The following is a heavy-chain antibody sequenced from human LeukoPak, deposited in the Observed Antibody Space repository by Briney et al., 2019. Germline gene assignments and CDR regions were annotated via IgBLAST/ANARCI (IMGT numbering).Heavy chain of an antibody. CDR3: ASGSNNDAFDI. V-gene: IGHV4-34*01. CDR2: MYHSGTT. CDR1: GFTFSAYA. D-gene: IGHD1-14*01. J-gene: IGHJ3*02. Sequence: PGGSLRLSCEASGFTFSAYAMTWVRQPPGKGLQWIGEMYHSGTTNYNPSLKSRLTISVDDSKNHFSLNLTSVTAADTAVYYCASGSNNDAFDIWGQGTMVTVSS.